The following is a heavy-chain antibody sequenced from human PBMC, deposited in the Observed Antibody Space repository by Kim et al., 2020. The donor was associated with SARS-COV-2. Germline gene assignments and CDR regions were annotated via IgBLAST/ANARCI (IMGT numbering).Heavy chain of an antibody. Sequence: ADSVKGRFTISRDNSKNTLYLQMNSLRAEDTAVYYCAKGPYDSSGYYFLGWGQGTLVTVSS. J-gene: IGHJ4*02. CDR3: AKGPYDSSGYYFLG. V-gene: IGHV3-30*02. D-gene: IGHD3-22*01.